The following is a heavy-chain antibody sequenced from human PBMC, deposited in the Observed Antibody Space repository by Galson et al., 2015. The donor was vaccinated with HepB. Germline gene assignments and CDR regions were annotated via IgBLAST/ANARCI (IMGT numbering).Heavy chain of an antibody. CDR2: IWYDGSNK. CDR1: GFTFSSYG. CDR3: ARGRDGYNTYFDY. Sequence: SLRLSCAASGFTFSSYGMHWVRQAPGKGLEWVAVIWYDGSNKYYADSVKGRFTISRDNSKSTLYLQMNSLRAEDTAVYYCARGRDGYNTYFDYWGQGTLVTVSS. D-gene: IGHD5-24*01. J-gene: IGHJ4*02. V-gene: IGHV3-33*08.